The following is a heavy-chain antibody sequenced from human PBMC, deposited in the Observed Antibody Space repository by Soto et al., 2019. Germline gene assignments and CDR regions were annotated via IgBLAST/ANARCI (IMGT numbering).Heavy chain of an antibody. D-gene: IGHD6-19*01. Sequence: PVGSLRLSCASSGFTFSSYAMSWVRQAPGKGLEWVSAISGSGGSTYYADSVKGRFTISRDNSKNTLYLQMNSLRAEDTAVYYCAKGSGAVAGYFDYWGQGTLVTVSS. V-gene: IGHV3-23*01. J-gene: IGHJ4*02. CDR1: GFTFSSYA. CDR2: ISGSGGST. CDR3: AKGSGAVAGYFDY.